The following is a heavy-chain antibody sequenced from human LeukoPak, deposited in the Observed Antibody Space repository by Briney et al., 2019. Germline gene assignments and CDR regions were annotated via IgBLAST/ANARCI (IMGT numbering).Heavy chain of an antibody. Sequence: GGSPRLSCAASGFTFSDHYMDWVRQAPGKGLEWVGRTRNKANSYTTEYAASVKGRFTISRDDSKNSLYLQMNSLKTEDTAVYYCARAPYGDYGYYFDYWGQGTLVTVSS. CDR3: ARAPYGDYGYYFDY. D-gene: IGHD4-17*01. J-gene: IGHJ4*02. V-gene: IGHV3-72*01. CDR2: TRNKANSYTT. CDR1: GFTFSDHY.